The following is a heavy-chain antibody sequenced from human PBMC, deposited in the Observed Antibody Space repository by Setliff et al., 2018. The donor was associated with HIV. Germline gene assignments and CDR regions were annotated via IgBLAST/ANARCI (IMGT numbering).Heavy chain of an antibody. V-gene: IGHV4-61*09. CDR3: ARFRGRGYIYGTFDS. D-gene: IGHD5-18*01. CDR1: GGSITSGSNY. CDR2: IYTSGST. Sequence: SETLSLTCTVSGGSITSGSNYWSWIRQPAGKGLEWIGHIYTSGSTNYNPSLKSRVTISEDTSKNQFSLKLSSVTAADTAVYYCARFRGRGYIYGTFDSWGQGTLVTVSS. J-gene: IGHJ4*02.